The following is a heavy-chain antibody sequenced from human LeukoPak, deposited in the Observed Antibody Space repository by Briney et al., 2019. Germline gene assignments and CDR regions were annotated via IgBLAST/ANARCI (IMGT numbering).Heavy chain of an antibody. V-gene: IGHV4-61*02. J-gene: IGHJ5*02. Sequence: SETLSLTCTVSGGSISSGSYYWSWIRQPAGKGLEWIGRIYTSGSTNYNPSLKSRVTISVDTSKNQFSLKLSSVTAADTAVYYCAHDILTGYYTAPWGQGTLVTVSS. CDR3: AHDILTGYYTAP. D-gene: IGHD3-9*01. CDR1: GGSISSGSYY. CDR2: IYTSGST.